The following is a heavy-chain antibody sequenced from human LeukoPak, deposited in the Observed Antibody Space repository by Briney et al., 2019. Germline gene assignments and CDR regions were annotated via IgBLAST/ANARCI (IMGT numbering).Heavy chain of an antibody. CDR1: GGSLSHYY. D-gene: IGHD3-10*01. V-gene: IGHV4-34*01. CDR3: ARGPASGSNFAWFDP. CDR2: INHSGST. Sequence: PSETLSLTCAVYGGSLSHYYWSWIRQPPGKGLEWIGEINHSGSTNYNPSLMSRVTISVDMSKNQFSLELTSVTAADTAVYYCARGPASGSNFAWFDPWGQGTLVTVSS. J-gene: IGHJ5*02.